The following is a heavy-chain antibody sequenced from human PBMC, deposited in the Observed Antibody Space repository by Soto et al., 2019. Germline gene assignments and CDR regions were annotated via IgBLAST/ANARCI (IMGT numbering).Heavy chain of an antibody. D-gene: IGHD2-15*01. CDR3: ARSAYCSGGSCYIWSDAFDI. J-gene: IGHJ3*02. CDR1: GGSISSGDYY. Sequence: QVQLQESGPGLVKPSQTLSLTCTVSGGSISSGDYYWSWIRQPPGKGLEWIGYIYYSGSTYYNPSLKSRVTISVDTSKNQFSLKLSSVTAADTAVYYCARSAYCSGGSCYIWSDAFDIWGQGTMVTVSS. CDR2: IYYSGST. V-gene: IGHV4-30-4*01.